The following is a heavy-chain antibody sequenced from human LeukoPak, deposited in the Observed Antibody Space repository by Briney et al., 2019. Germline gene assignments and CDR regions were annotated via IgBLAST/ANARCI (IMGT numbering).Heavy chain of an antibody. J-gene: IGHJ6*03. CDR2: ISVSGTTT. Sequence: LSLTCTVSGGSISSSSYYWGWIRQAPGKGLEWISYISVSGTTTYYADSVKGRFTISRDNAKNSLYLQMNSLRAEDTAVYYCARSPPFWGLGYGDYDYYYYYYMDVWGKGTTVTISS. CDR3: ARSPPFWGLGYGDYDYYYYYYMDV. V-gene: IGHV3-11*01. D-gene: IGHD4-17*01. CDR1: GGSISSSSYY.